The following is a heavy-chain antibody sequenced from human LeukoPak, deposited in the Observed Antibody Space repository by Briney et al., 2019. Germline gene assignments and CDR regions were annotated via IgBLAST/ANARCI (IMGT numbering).Heavy chain of an antibody. CDR3: ARDEIVVVPAAFDY. V-gene: IGHV3-11*04. D-gene: IGHD2-2*01. CDR1: GFTFSDFY. Sequence: GGSLRLSCAASGFTFSDFYMSWIRQAPGKGLEWVSYISSSGSTIYYADSVKGRFTISRDNAKNSLYLQMNSLRAEDTAVYYCARDEIVVVPAAFDYWGQGTLVTVFS. J-gene: IGHJ4*02. CDR2: ISSSGSTI.